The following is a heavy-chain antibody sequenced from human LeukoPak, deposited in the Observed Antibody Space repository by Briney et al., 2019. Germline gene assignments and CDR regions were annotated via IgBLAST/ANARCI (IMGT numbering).Heavy chain of an antibody. Sequence: GGSLRLSCAASGFTFSSYAMSWVRQAPGKGLEWVSAISGSGGSTYYADSVKGRFTISRDNSKNTLYLQMNSLRAEDTAVYYCAKSAEGGYYDSSGYQFDYWGQGTLVTVSS. J-gene: IGHJ4*02. CDR1: GFTFSSYA. CDR3: AKSAEGGYYDSSGYQFDY. D-gene: IGHD3-22*01. V-gene: IGHV3-23*01. CDR2: ISGSGGST.